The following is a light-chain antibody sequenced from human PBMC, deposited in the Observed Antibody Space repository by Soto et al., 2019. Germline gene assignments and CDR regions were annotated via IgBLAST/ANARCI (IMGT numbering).Light chain of an antibody. CDR3: QQRSNWPKT. J-gene: IGKJ1*01. CDR2: DAS. V-gene: IGKV3-11*01. Sequence: PGERATLSFRHSQCFSSSLAWYQQKPGHAPRLLIYDASNRDTGIPARFSGSGSGTDFTLTISSLEPEDFAVYYCQQRSNWPKTFGQGTKVEIK. CDR1: QCFSSS.